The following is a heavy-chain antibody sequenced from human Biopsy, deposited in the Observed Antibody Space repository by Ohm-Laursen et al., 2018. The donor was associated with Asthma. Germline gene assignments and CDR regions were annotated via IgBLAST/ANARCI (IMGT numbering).Heavy chain of an antibody. V-gene: IGHV1-69*13. Sequence: SVKVSCKAPGGTFSNFTISWVRQAPGQGLEWLGGIMTVFGTTNYAQKFQGRVTITADESTSTAYMEVTSLRSEDTAIYYCARRQVGYSSGWSLLLKKIYYSGMDVWGQGTAVTVSS. J-gene: IGHJ6*02. CDR3: ARRQVGYSSGWSLLLKKIYYSGMDV. CDR2: IMTVFGTT. CDR1: GGTFSNFT. D-gene: IGHD6-19*01.